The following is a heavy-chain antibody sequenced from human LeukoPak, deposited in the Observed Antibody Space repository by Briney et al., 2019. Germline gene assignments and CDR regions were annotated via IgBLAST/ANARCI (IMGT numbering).Heavy chain of an antibody. D-gene: IGHD4-17*01. V-gene: IGHV4-39*02. J-gene: IGHJ4*02. CDR1: GGSISSSTYY. CDR2: IYYSRST. Sequence: SETLSLTCSVSGGSISSSTYYWGWIRQPPGQGLDWIGNIYYSRSTYYNPSLKSRVTISVDTSKNQFSLKLTSVTAADTAVYYCARDYGDYAFDSWGQGTLVTVSS. CDR3: ARDYGDYAFDS.